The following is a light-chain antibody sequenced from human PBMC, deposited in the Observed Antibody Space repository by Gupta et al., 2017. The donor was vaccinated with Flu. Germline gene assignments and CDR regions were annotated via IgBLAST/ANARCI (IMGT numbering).Light chain of an antibody. CDR1: QGIRSE. Sequence: DIQLTQSPSFLSASVGDRVTITCRASQGIRSELTWYQQKPGKAPKLLIFSASTLQSGVPSRFSGSGSGTEFTLTISSLQPEEFATYYCQHRHSSPSTFGQGTKLDIK. CDR3: QHRHSSPST. V-gene: IGKV1-9*01. CDR2: SAS. J-gene: IGKJ2*01.